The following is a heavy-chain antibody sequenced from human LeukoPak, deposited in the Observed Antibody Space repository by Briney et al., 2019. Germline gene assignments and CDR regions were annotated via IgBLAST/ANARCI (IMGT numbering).Heavy chain of an antibody. CDR1: GDSISRYY. Sequence: SETLSLTCTVSGDSISRYYWSWIRQPAGKGLEWIGRIYNGGIITYNPSLKSRVTMSIDTSNNQFSLRLRFVTAADTAVYYCARNIVGATMGPDYWGQGTLVTVSS. D-gene: IGHD1-26*01. J-gene: IGHJ4*02. CDR3: ARNIVGATMGPDY. CDR2: IYNGGII. V-gene: IGHV4-4*07.